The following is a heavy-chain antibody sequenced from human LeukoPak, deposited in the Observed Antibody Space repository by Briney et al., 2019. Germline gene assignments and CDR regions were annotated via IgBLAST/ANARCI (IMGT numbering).Heavy chain of an antibody. Sequence: ASVTVSCTVSGYTLTELSMHWVRQAPGKGLEWMGGFDPEDGETIYAQKFQGRVTMTEDTSTDTAYMELSSLRSEDTAVYYCATEGIYSSGWSRYFGYWGQGTLVTVSS. D-gene: IGHD6-19*01. CDR1: GYTLTELS. CDR3: ATEGIYSSGWSRYFGY. V-gene: IGHV1-24*01. CDR2: FDPEDGET. J-gene: IGHJ4*02.